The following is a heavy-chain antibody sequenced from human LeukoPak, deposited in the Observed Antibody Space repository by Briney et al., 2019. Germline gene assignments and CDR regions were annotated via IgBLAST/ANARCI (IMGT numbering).Heavy chain of an antibody. D-gene: IGHD6-25*01. Sequence: GGSLRLSCAASGFTFSSYAMSWVRQAPGKGLEGVSAISGRGGSTYYADSVKGRFTISRDNSKNTLYLQMNSRRAEDTAVYYCAKVPLGGSGYWGQGTLVTVSS. CDR1: GFTFSSYA. CDR3: AKVPLGGSGY. CDR2: ISGRGGST. J-gene: IGHJ4*02. V-gene: IGHV3-23*01.